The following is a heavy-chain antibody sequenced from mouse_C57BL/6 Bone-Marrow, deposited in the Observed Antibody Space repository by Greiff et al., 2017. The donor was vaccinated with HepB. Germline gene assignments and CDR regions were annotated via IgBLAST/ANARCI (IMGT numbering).Heavy chain of an antibody. J-gene: IGHJ2*01. CDR2: IDPSDSYT. D-gene: IGHD1-1*01. CDR3: AILDY. Sequence: VQLQQPGAELVMPGASVKLSCKASGYTFTSYWMHWVKQRPGQGLEWIGEIDPSDSYTNYNQKFKGKSTLTEDKSSSTAYMQLSSLTSEDSAVYYCAILDYWGQGTTLTVSS. CDR1: GYTFTSYW. V-gene: IGHV1-69*01.